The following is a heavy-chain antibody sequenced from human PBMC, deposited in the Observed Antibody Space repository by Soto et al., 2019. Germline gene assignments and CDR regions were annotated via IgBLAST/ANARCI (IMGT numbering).Heavy chain of an antibody. J-gene: IGHJ4*02. Sequence: QVQLVESGGGVVQPGRSLRLSCAASGFTFSSYGMHWVRQAPGKGLEWVAVIWYDGSNKYYADSVNGRFTISRDNSKNTLYLQMNSLRAEDTAVYYCARGCSGGSCLDYWGQGTLVTVSS. V-gene: IGHV3-33*01. CDR3: ARGCSGGSCLDY. D-gene: IGHD2-15*01. CDR2: IWYDGSNK. CDR1: GFTFSSYG.